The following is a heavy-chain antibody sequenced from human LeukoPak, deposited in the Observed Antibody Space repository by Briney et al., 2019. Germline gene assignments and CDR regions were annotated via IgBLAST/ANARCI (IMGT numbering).Heavy chain of an antibody. J-gene: IGHJ5*02. CDR1: GFTFSSES. CDR2: IGAGYTT. CDR3: VKGGGNWFDN. V-gene: IGHV3-23*01. D-gene: IGHD2-15*01. Sequence: GGSLRLSCAASGFTFSSESMSWVRQAPGKGLEWVSTIGAGYTTYYADFVKDRFTISRDNSKNTLYVQMNSLRADDTAVYYCVKGGGNWFDNWGQGTLVTVSS.